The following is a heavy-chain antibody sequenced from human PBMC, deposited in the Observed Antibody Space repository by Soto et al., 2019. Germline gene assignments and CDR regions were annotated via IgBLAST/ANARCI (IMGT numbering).Heavy chain of an antibody. Sequence: EVQLVESGGGLVKPGGSLRLSCAASGFTFSNAWMNWVRQAPGKGLEGVGRIKSKTDGGTTDYAAPVKGRFTISRDDSKNTLYLQMNSLKTEDTAVYYCSVVAALYYSTYGMDVWGQGTTVTVSS. CDR1: GFTFSNAW. CDR2: IKSKTDGGTT. J-gene: IGHJ6*02. CDR3: SVVAALYYSTYGMDV. V-gene: IGHV3-15*07. D-gene: IGHD6-6*01.